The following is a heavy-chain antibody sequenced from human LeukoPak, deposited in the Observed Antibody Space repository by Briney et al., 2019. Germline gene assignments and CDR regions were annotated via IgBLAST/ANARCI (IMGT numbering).Heavy chain of an antibody. J-gene: IGHJ2*01. CDR2: IYTSGST. V-gene: IGHV4-61*02. Sequence: PSEALSLTCTVSGGSISSSSYYWSWIRQPAGKGLEWIGRIYTSGSTNYNPSLKSRVTMSVDTSKNQFSLKLSSVTAADTAVYYCARDLGYSSGWTYWYFDLWGRGTLVTVSS. CDR1: GGSISSSSYY. D-gene: IGHD6-19*01. CDR3: ARDLGYSSGWTYWYFDL.